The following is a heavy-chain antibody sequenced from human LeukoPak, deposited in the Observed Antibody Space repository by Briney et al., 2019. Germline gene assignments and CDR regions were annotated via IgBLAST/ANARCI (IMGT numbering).Heavy chain of an antibody. CDR1: GFRFDDYY. V-gene: IGHV3-11*01. J-gene: IGHJ4*02. D-gene: IGHD4/OR15-4a*01. Sequence: PGGSLRLSCAASGFRFDDYYLSWIRQAPGKGLEWISFISASGGMMDHADSVKGRFTISRDNAKNSVYLEMSNLRAEDTAVYHCARHMVLSPCDYWGPGTLVTVSS. CDR2: ISASGGMM. CDR3: ARHMVLSPCDY.